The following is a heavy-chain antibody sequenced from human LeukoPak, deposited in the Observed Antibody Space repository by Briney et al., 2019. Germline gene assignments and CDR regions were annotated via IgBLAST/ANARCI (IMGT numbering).Heavy chain of an antibody. V-gene: IGHV3-23*01. CDR3: AKDLASAADYYFDY. CDR1: GCTFSSYA. J-gene: IGHJ4*02. CDR2: ISGSGGST. D-gene: IGHD6-13*01. Sequence: GGSLRLSCAASGCTFSSYAMSWVRQAPGQGREWVSAISGSGGSTYYADSVKGRFTISRDNSKNTLYLQMNSLRAEDTAVYYCAKDLASAADYYFDYWGQGTLVTVSS.